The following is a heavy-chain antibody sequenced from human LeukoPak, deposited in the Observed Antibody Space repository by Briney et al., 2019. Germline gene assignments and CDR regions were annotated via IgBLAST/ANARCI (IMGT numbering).Heavy chain of an antibody. Sequence: GRSLRLSCAASGFTFSSYWINWVRQAPGKGLEWVAGIKPDGSESFYVDSVLGRFTISRDNAKNSLYLQMNSLRAEDTALYYCIVALEGDWGPGTLVTVSS. CDR3: IVALEGD. V-gene: IGHV3-7*01. D-gene: IGHD1-1*01. CDR2: IKPDGSES. J-gene: IGHJ4*02. CDR1: GFTFSSYW.